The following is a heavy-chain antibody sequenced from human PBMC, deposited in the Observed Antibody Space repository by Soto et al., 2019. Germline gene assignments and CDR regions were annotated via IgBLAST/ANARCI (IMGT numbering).Heavy chain of an antibody. CDR3: ARDYSSSWYGWFDP. J-gene: IGHJ5*02. Sequence: GASVKVSCKASGYTFTTYGISWVRQAPGQGLEWMGWISAYNGNIKYAQKFQGRVTMTRDTSTSTAYMEVRSLRSDDTAVYYCARDYSSSWYGWFDPWGQGTLVTV. D-gene: IGHD6-13*01. CDR1: GYTFTTYG. V-gene: IGHV1-18*04. CDR2: ISAYNGNI.